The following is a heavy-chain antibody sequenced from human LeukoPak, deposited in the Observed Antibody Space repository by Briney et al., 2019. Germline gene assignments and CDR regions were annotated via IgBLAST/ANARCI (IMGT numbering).Heavy chain of an antibody. CDR1: GGSIDITNY. D-gene: IGHD2/OR15-2a*01. CDR2: ISHSGIT. V-gene: IGHV4-4*02. J-gene: IGHJ4*02. CDR3: TRENRPFCPFAY. Sequence: SETLSLTCGVSGGSIDITNYWSWVRQAPGKGLEWIGEISHSGITNYNLSLRSRVTMFLDRANNQFSLSLTSVTAADSAVYYCTRENRPFCPFAYWGQGVLVTVSS.